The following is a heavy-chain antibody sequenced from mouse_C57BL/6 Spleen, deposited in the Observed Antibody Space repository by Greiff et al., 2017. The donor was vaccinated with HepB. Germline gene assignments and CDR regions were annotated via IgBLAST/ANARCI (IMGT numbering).Heavy chain of an antibody. CDR1: GYTFTSYW. V-gene: IGHV1-69*01. CDR2: IDPSDSYT. Sequence: QVQLQQSGAELVMPGASVKLSCKASGYTFTSYWMHWVKQRPGQGLEWIGEIDPSDSYTNYNQKFKGKSTLTVDKSSSTAYMQLSSLTSEDSAVYYCARSHYSNYEYAMDYWGQGTSVTVSS. D-gene: IGHD2-5*01. CDR3: ARSHYSNYEYAMDY. J-gene: IGHJ4*01.